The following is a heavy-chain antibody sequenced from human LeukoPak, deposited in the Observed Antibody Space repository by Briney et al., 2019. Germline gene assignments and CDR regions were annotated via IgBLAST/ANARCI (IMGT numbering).Heavy chain of an antibody. D-gene: IGHD3-10*01. V-gene: IGHV3-48*01. J-gene: IGHJ3*02. CDR3: ARVSPYYSPKGAFDI. CDR1: GFTFSSYS. CDR2: ISSSSSTI. Sequence: GGSLRVSCAASGFTFSSYSMNWVRQAPGKGLEWVSYISSSSSTIYYADSVKGRFTISRDNAKNSLYLQMNSLRAEDTAVYYCARVSPYYSPKGAFDIWGQGTMVTVSS.